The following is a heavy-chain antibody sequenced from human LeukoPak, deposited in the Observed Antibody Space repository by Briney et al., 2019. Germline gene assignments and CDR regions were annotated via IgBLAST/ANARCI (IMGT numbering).Heavy chain of an antibody. CDR2: IYYSGTT. CDR3: ATIRGYCSGGRCYSDWYFDL. CDR1: GGSVSSSRYY. V-gene: IGHV4-61*01. D-gene: IGHD2-15*01. J-gene: IGHJ2*01. Sequence: SETLSLTCTVSGGSVSSSRYYWSWIRPPPGKVLEWHVYIYYSGTTNSNPPLKGRVTVSVDTSKNQFYLRLTSVTAADTAVYYCATIRGYCSGGRCYSDWYFDLWGRGTLVTVSS.